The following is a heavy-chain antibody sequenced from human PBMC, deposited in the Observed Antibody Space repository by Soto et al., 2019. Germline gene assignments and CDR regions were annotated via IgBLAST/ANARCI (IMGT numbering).Heavy chain of an antibody. CDR1: GGSISSSSYY. CDR2: IYYSGST. D-gene: IGHD2-2*01. Sequence: SETLSLTCTVSGGSISSSSYYWGWIRQPPGKGLEWIGSIYYSGSTYYNPSLKSRVTISVDPSKNQFSLKLSSVTAADTAVYYCLSAGDYCSSTSCYPGEDYWGQGTLVTVSS. CDR3: LSAGDYCSSTSCYPGEDY. V-gene: IGHV4-39*01. J-gene: IGHJ4*02.